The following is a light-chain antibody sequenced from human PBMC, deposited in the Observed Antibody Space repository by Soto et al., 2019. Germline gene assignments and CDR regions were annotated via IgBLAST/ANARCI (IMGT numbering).Light chain of an antibody. Sequence: QSALTQPASVSGSPGQSITISCTGTSSDVGDYNYVSWYQQHPGKAPKLIIYGVSNRPSGISNRFSGSKSGNTASLTVSGLQAEDEADYYCSSYTDTHTLVFGGGPKVTV. V-gene: IGLV2-14*01. CDR3: SSYTDTHTLV. J-gene: IGLJ2*01. CDR2: GVS. CDR1: SSDVGDYNY.